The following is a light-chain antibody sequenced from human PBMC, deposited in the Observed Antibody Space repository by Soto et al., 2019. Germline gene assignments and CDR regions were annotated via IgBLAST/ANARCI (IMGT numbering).Light chain of an antibody. CDR2: AAS. J-gene: IGKJ2*01. V-gene: IGKV1-39*01. CDR3: QQSYSTPRAT. Sequence: DIPMTQSPSSLSASVGDRVTITCRASQSISNYLNWYQQKPGKAPKFLIYAASNLQSGVPSRFSGSGSGTDFTLTISSLEPEDFATYYCQQSYSTPRATFGQGTKLEIK. CDR1: QSISNY.